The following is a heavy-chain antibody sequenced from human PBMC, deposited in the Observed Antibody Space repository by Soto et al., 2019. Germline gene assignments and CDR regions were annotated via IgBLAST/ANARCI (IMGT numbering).Heavy chain of an antibody. CDR3: VSRRVVPGAPSSWFFDL. J-gene: IGHJ2*01. D-gene: IGHD2-2*01. CDR2: IFYTGST. Sequence: QLQLQESGPGLVKPSETLSLTCTVSGGSISTSSYYWGWIRQPPGKGLEWIGGIFYTGSTYYNPSLKSRVTISIDTSKNQFSLSLSSVTAADTAVYNCVSRRVVPGAPSSWFFDLWGRGTLVTVSS. V-gene: IGHV4-39*01. CDR1: GGSISTSSYY.